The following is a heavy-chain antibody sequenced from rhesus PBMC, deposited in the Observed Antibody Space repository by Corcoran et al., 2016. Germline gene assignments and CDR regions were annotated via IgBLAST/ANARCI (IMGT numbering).Heavy chain of an antibody. J-gene: IGHJ4*01. D-gene: IGHD4-29*01. CDR1: GGSISSSY. Sequence: QLQLQESGPGLVKPSETLSVTCAVSGGSISSSYWSWIRQAPGKGLEWIGHNESAESSNDYKPALKGRDSLSVDTTKNQLSLKLSSVPAADTAVYYCASPLRSIDYWGQGVLVTVSS. V-gene: IGHV4-169*02. CDR2: NESAESSN. CDR3: ASPLRSIDY.